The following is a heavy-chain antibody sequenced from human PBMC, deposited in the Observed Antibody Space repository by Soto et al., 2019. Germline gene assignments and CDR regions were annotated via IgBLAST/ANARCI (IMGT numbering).Heavy chain of an antibody. D-gene: IGHD3-3*01. Sequence: SLRLSCAASGFTFDDYAMHWVRQAPGKGLEWVASISWNSNNIGYADSVKGRFTISRDNAKNSLYLQMNSLRAEDTALYYCVRGWSGYIGLSFDYWGQGTLVTVSS. J-gene: IGHJ4*02. CDR1: GFTFDDYA. V-gene: IGHV3-9*01. CDR3: VRGWSGYIGLSFDY. CDR2: ISWNSNNI.